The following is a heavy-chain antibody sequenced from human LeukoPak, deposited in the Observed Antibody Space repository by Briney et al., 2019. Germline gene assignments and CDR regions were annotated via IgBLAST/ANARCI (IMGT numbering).Heavy chain of an antibody. V-gene: IGHV3-23*01. CDR3: AKEQNSKGYFDF. D-gene: IGHD4-23*01. J-gene: IGHJ4*02. CDR1: AFTFSSYA. Sequence: GGSLRLSCAASAFTFSSYAMSWVRQAPGKGLEWVSAISGSGSGTYYADSVKSRFTISRDNSKNTLYLQMNSLRAEDTAVYYCAKEQNSKGYFDFWGQGSLVTVSS. CDR2: ISGSGSGT.